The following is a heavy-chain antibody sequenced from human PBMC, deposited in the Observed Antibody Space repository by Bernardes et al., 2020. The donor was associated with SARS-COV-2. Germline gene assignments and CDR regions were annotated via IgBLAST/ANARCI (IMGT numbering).Heavy chain of an antibody. CDR2: IDPSDSEA. V-gene: IGHV5-10-1*01. D-gene: IGHD5-18*01. J-gene: IGHJ4*02. CDR3: ARHTEMNELGDF. CDR1: GYSFPTHW. Sequence: GESLKISCKGSGYSFPTHWFSWVRQVPGKGLEWLGRIDPSDSEADYSPSFHGHVTISCDKSINTAFLEWSSLKASDTAIYYCARHTEMNELGDFWGQGTLVTVSS.